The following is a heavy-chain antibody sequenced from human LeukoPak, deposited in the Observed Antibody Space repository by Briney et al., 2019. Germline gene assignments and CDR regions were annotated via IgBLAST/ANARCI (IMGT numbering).Heavy chain of an antibody. CDR2: ISAYNGNT. J-gene: IGHJ5*02. CDR3: ARVLGSNHNWFDP. Sequence: ASVKVSCTASGYTFTSYGISSVRQAPGQGLEWMGWISAYNGNTNYAQKLQGRVTMTTDTSTSTAYMELRSLRSDDTAVYYCARVLGSNHNWFDPWVQGTLVTVPS. D-gene: IGHD4-11*01. V-gene: IGHV1-18*01. CDR1: GYTFTSYG.